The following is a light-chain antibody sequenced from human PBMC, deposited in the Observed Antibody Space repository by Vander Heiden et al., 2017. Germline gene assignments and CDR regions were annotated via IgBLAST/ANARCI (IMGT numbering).Light chain of an antibody. Sequence: EIVLTQSPATLSLSPGERATLSCRASQSVGTYLVWYQQTPGQPPRLLIYDASNRATGIPARFRGSGSGTDFTLTISSREPEDFAVYYCQQRKNWPPTFGQGTRLEIK. CDR3: QQRKNWPPT. CDR1: QSVGTY. CDR2: DAS. J-gene: IGKJ5*01. V-gene: IGKV3-11*01.